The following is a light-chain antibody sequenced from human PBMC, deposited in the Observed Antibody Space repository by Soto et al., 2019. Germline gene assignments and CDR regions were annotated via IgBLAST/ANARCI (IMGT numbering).Light chain of an antibody. V-gene: IGKV3-11*01. CDR2: DAS. CDR1: QSVRNY. CDR3: QQRANWPPYT. J-gene: IGKJ2*01. Sequence: EIVLTQSPATLSLSPGDRATLSCRASQSVRNYLAWYQQKPGQAPRLLIYDASNRATGIPARFSGSGSGTDFTLTISSLEPEDFAVYYWQQRANWPPYTFGQGTKLEIK.